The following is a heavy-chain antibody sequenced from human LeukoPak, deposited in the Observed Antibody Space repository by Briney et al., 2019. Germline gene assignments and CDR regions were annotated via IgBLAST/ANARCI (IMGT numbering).Heavy chain of an antibody. J-gene: IGHJ4*02. V-gene: IGHV3-30*02. CDR1: GFTFSSYD. Sequence: GGSLRLSCAASGFTFSSYDMHWVRQAPGKGLEWVAVIWYDGSKKNYANSVKGRFTISRDNPKDTLYLQMNSLRAEDTAVYYCAKGPWYSSSSDEDYWGQGTLVTVSS. CDR2: IWYDGSKK. D-gene: IGHD6-6*01. CDR3: AKGPWYSSSSDEDY.